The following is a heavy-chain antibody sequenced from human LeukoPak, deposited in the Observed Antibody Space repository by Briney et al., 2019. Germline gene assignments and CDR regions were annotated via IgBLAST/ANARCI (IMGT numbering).Heavy chain of an antibody. CDR3: ARDRLRVGYAFDY. CDR2: INPSGGST. J-gene: IGHJ4*02. D-gene: IGHD5-12*01. Sequence: ASVKVSCKASGYTFTSYYMHWVRQAPGQGLQWMGIINPSGGSTTYAQKLQGRVTMTSDMSTSTAYMELSSLRSEDTAVYYCARDRLRVGYAFDYWGQGTLVTVSP. V-gene: IGHV1-46*01. CDR1: GYTFTSYY.